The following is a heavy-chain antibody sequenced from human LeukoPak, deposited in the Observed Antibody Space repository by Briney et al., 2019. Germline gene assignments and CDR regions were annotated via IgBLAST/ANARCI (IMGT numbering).Heavy chain of an antibody. Sequence: GGSLRLSCVASGVTFSTNSMNWVRQAPAKGLVGVSVINSDGSWTSYADSVKGRFTISKDNAKNTRYLHTNSLIAEYTALDDCAPEKNDLDMWGQGTMVTVSS. J-gene: IGHJ3*02. CDR1: GVTFSTNS. V-gene: IGHV3-74*01. CDR2: INSDGSWT. D-gene: IGHD5-24*01. CDR3: APEKNDLDM.